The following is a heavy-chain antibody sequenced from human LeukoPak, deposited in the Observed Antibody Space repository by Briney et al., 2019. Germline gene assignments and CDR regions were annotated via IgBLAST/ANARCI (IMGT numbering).Heavy chain of an antibody. J-gene: IGHJ1*01. CDR1: GFTFSHYG. V-gene: IGHV3-33*03. Sequence: GGSLRLSCAASGFTFSHYGMHWVRQAPGAGLEWVAVIWSDGSDKYYAESVKGRFTISRANSKNSLFLQMSSLRAEDTAAYYCAKDAQTGFAYSNSLQNWGQGILVTVSS. D-gene: IGHD4-11*01. CDR3: AKDAQTGFAYSNSLQN. CDR2: IWSDGSDK.